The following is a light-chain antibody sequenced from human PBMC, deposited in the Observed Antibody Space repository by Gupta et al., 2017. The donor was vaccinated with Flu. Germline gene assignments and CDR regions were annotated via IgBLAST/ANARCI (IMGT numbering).Light chain of an antibody. V-gene: IGKV3-15*01. CDR3: QHYNNWPFT. Sequence: EIVMTQSPATLSVSPGERATLSCRARQSVSSNLAWYQQKPGQAPRLIIYGASTRATGLPARFSGSGSGTEFTLTISSLQSEDFAVYYCQHYNNWPFTFGHGTXVDIK. CDR2: GAS. J-gene: IGKJ3*01. CDR1: QSVSSN.